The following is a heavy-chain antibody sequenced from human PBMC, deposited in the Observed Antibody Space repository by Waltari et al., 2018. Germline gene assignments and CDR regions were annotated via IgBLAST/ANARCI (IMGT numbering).Heavy chain of an antibody. D-gene: IGHD6-6*01. CDR2: IIPTFGTA. CDR1: GGTFSSYA. Sequence: QVQLVQSGAEVKKPGSSVKVSCKASGGTFSSYAISWVRQAPGQGLEWMGGIIPTFGTANYEQKFQGRVTITAAESTSTADMELSRLGSEDTAVYDGARCGSMVYSSSPGVGGYYGMDVWGQGTTVTVSS. J-gene: IGHJ6*02. V-gene: IGHV1-69*01. CDR3: ARCGSMVYSSSPGVGGYYGMDV.